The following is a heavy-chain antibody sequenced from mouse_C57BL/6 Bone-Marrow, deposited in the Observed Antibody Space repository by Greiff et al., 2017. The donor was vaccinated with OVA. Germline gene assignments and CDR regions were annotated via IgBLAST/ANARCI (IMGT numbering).Heavy chain of an antibody. D-gene: IGHD2-4*01. CDR3: ARVRIDDYDPY. CDR1: GYTFTSYW. V-gene: IGHV1-50*01. J-gene: IGHJ3*01. Sequence: QVQLQQPGAELVKPGASVKLSCKASGYTFTSYWMQWVKQRPGQGLEWIGEIDPSDSYTNYNQKFKGKATLTVDTSSSTAYMQLSSLTSEDSAVYYCARVRIDDYDPYWGQGTLVTVSA. CDR2: IDPSDSYT.